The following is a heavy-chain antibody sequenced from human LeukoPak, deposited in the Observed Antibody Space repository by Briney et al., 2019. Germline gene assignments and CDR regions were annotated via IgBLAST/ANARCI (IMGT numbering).Heavy chain of an antibody. CDR2: FYSGGST. Sequence: GGSLRLSCAASGFTVRSNYMSWVREAPGKGREWVSLFYSGGSTYYADSVKGRFTLSRDNSKNTLYLQMNSLRAEDTAVYYCARRSYYDSSGYYREGAFDIWGQGTMVTVSS. J-gene: IGHJ3*02. V-gene: IGHV3-53*01. CDR3: ARRSYYDSSGYYREGAFDI. D-gene: IGHD3-22*01. CDR1: GFTVRSNY.